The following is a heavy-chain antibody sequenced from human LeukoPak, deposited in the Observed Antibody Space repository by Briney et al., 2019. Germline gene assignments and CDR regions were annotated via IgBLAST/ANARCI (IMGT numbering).Heavy chain of an antibody. CDR3: ARRRLAARLNDY. J-gene: IGHJ4*02. V-gene: IGHV4-39*07. Sequence: PSETLSLTCTVSGGSISSGDYYWSWIRQPPGKGLEWIGEINHSGSTNYNPSLKSRVTISVDTSKNQFSLKLSSVTAADTAVYYCARRRLAARLNDYWGQGTLVTVSS. CDR2: INHSGST. D-gene: IGHD6-6*01. CDR1: GGSISSGDYY.